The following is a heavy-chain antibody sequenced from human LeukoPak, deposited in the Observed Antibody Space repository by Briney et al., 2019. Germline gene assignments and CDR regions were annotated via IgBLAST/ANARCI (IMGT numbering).Heavy chain of an antibody. J-gene: IGHJ3*02. V-gene: IGHV4-4*07. D-gene: IGHD1-1*01. CDR1: GASISSYY. CDR3: ARDRIWNDAGHDPFDI. Sequence: SETLSLTCNVSGASISSYYWSWIRQPAGKGLEWIGRIYTSANTTYSPSFKSRATISIDRSKNQFSLNLPSVTAADTAVYYCARDRIWNDAGHDPFDIWGQGTMVTVSS. CDR2: IYTSANT.